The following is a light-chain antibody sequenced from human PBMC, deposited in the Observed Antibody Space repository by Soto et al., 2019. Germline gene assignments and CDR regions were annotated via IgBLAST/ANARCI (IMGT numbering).Light chain of an antibody. CDR1: SGDIGSYTY. V-gene: IGLV2-14*01. CDR3: CSYTSSTNYV. J-gene: IGLJ1*01. Sequence: QSVLTQPASVSGSPGQSITISCTGTSGDIGSYTYVSWYQQYPGKAPKLLISEVTNRPSGVSNRFSGSKSGNTASLTISGLQAEDEAHYYCCSYTSSTNYVFGAGTKVTVL. CDR2: EVT.